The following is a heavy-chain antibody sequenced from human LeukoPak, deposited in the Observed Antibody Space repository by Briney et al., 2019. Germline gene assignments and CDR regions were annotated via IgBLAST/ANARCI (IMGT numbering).Heavy chain of an antibody. V-gene: IGHV1-2*02. J-gene: IGHJ4*02. CDR3: ARNQLWTEGAFDY. CDR2: INPNSGGT. D-gene: IGHD5-18*01. CDR1: GYTFTGYY. Sequence: ASVKVSCKASGYTFTGYYMHWVRQAPGQGLEWMGWINPNSGGTNYAQKFQGRVTMTRDTSISTAYMELSRLRSDDTAVYYCARNQLWTEGAFDYWGQGTLVTVSS.